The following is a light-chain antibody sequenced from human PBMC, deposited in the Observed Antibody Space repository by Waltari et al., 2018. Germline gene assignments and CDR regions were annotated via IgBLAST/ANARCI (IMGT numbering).Light chain of an antibody. CDR2: KAS. Sequence: DIQMTQSPSTLSASVGDRVTITCRASQSISSWLAWYQQKPGRAPKLLIYKASSLESGVPSRFSGSGSGTEFTLTISSLQPDDFATYYCQQYNSYPYTFGQGTKLEIK. CDR3: QQYNSYPYT. J-gene: IGKJ2*01. CDR1: QSISSW. V-gene: IGKV1-5*03.